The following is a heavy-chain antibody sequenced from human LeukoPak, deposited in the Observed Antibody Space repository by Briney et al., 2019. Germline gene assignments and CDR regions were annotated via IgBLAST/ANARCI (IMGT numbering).Heavy chain of an antibody. J-gene: IGHJ4*02. CDR1: GFTFGTYG. V-gene: IGHV3-23*01. Sequence: GGSLRLSCAASGFTFGTYGLAWVRQAPGQGLEWVSAISASGVNTYYADSVKGRFSISRDNSKNTLYLQMNSLRAEDTALYYCAKEMGSSQPFDYWGQGTLVTVSS. CDR2: ISASGVNT. D-gene: IGHD3-10*01. CDR3: AKEMGSSQPFDY.